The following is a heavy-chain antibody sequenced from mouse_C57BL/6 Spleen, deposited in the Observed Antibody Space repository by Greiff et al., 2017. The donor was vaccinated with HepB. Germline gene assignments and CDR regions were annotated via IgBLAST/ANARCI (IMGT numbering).Heavy chain of an antibody. CDR1: GYTFTSYW. CDR3: ARGEMVTTGTPFDY. D-gene: IGHD2-2*01. J-gene: IGHJ2*01. Sequence: VQLQQPGAELVKPGASVKLSCKASGYTFTSYWMHWVKQRPGQGLEWIGMIHPNSGSTNYNEKFKSKATLTVYKSSSTAYMQLSSLTSDDSAVYYCARGEMVTTGTPFDYWGQGTTLTVSS. CDR2: IHPNSGST. V-gene: IGHV1-64*01.